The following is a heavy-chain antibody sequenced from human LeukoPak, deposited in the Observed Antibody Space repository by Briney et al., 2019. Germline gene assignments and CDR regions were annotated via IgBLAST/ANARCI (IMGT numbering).Heavy chain of an antibody. CDR2: NSGST. CDR1: GGSISSNSYY. J-gene: IGHJ6*03. CDR3: ARRRAYYGSGSRYYYMDV. Sequence: SETLSLTCAVSGGSISSNSYYWGWIRQPPGKGLEWIGSNSGSTYYNPSLKSRVTISVDTSKNQFSLKLSSVTAADTAVYYCARRRAYYGSGSRYYYMDVWGKGTTVTISS. V-gene: IGHV4-39*07. D-gene: IGHD3-10*01.